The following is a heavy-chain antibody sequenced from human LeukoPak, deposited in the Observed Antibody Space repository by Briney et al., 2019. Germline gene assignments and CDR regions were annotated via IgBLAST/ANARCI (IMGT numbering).Heavy chain of an antibody. J-gene: IGHJ4*02. V-gene: IGHV1-69*06. D-gene: IGHD3-10*01. CDR2: IIPMFGTP. CDR3: ARGPMVRGVTRFDY. CDR1: GVIFSSYA. Sequence: GASVKVSCKASGVIFSSYAITWVRQAPGQGLEWMGGIIPMFGTPNYAQKFQGRVTITADKSTSTAYMELSSLRSEDTAVYYCARGPMVRGVTRFDYWGQGTLVTVSS.